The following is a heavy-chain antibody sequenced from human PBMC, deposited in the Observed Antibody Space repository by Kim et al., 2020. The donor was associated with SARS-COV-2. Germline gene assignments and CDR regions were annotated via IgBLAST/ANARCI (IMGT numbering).Heavy chain of an antibody. CDR3: ARGGSQG. Sequence: SSSTIYYADSVKGRFTISRDNAKNSLYLQMNSLRAEDTAVYYCARGGSQGWGQGTLVTVSS. CDR2: SSSTI. J-gene: IGHJ4*02. D-gene: IGHD1-26*01. V-gene: IGHV3-48*04.